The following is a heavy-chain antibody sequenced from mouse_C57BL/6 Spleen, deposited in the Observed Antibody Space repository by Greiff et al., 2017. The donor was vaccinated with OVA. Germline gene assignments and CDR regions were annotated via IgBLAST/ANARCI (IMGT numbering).Heavy chain of an antibody. D-gene: IGHD2-2*01. Sequence: QVQLKESGAELVKPGASVKLSCKASGYTFTEYTIHWVKQRSGQGFEGIGWFYPGRGSIKYNEKFKDKATLTADKSSSTVYMELSRLTSEDSAVYFCARHEGGYYGYDWFAYWGQGTLVTVSA. CDR2: FYPGRGSI. CDR3: ARHEGGYYGYDWFAY. V-gene: IGHV1-62-2*01. CDR1: GYTFTEYT. J-gene: IGHJ3*01.